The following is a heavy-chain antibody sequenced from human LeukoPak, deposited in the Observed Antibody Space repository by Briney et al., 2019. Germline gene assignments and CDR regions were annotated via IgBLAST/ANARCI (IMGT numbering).Heavy chain of an antibody. D-gene: IGHD3-22*01. Sequence: GGSLRLSCAASGFTFSRHSMNWGRQAPGKGLEWVSYITSSSTLYYADSVKGRFTISRDNAKNSLFLQMNSLRAEDTAVYYCAREIGYYDSSGYYTGDAFDIWGQGTMVTVSS. CDR1: GFTFSRHS. CDR3: AREIGYYDSSGYYTGDAFDI. J-gene: IGHJ3*02. V-gene: IGHV3-48*01. CDR2: ITSSSTL.